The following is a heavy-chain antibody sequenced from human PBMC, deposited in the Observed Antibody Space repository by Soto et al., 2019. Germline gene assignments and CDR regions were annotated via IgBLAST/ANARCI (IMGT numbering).Heavy chain of an antibody. D-gene: IGHD1-26*01. CDR3: ARGVTAGVDY. CDR2: MEPSSGKT. Sequence: GASVKVSCKASGYSFTSLDINWVRQTAGQGLEWMGWMEPSSGKTGYAQKFHDRVTMTSDTSINTAYMELTTLTSDDTAFYYCARGVTAGVDYWGQGXLVTVYS. CDR1: GYSFTSLD. V-gene: IGHV1-8*01. J-gene: IGHJ4*02.